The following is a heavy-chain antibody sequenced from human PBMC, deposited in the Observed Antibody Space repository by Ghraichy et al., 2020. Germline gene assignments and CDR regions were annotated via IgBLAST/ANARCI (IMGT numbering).Heavy chain of an antibody. V-gene: IGHV3-23*01. J-gene: IGHJ5*02. D-gene: IGHD2-2*02. CDR3: AKGGSSRYCSSTSCYNRARWFDP. Sequence: GGSLRLSCAASGFTFSSYAMSWVRQAPGKGLEWVSAISGSGGSTYYADSVKGRFTISRDNSKNTLYLQMNSLRAEDTAVYYCAKGGSSRYCSSTSCYNRARWFDPWGQGTLVTVSS. CDR2: ISGSGGST. CDR1: GFTFSSYA.